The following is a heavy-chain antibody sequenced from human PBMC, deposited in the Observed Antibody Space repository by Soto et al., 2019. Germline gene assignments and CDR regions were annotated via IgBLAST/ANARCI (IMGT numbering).Heavy chain of an antibody. V-gene: IGHV1-2*04. J-gene: IGHJ6*02. Sequence: GASVKVSCKASGYTFTGYYMHWVRQAPGQGLEWMGWINPNSGGTNYAQKFQGWVTMTRDTSISTAYMELSRLRSDDTAVYYCARAGPTYYDYVWGSYRPRYYYYGMDVWGQGTTVTV. CDR1: GYTFTGYY. D-gene: IGHD3-16*02. CDR2: INPNSGGT. CDR3: ARAGPTYYDYVWGSYRPRYYYYGMDV.